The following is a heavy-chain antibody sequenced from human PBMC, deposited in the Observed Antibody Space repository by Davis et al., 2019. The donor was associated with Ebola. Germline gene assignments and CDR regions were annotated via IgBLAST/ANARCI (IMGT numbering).Heavy chain of an antibody. CDR3: AKKPSLRFWGYMDV. D-gene: IGHD3-3*01. V-gene: IGHV4-34*01. CDR2: INHSGST. J-gene: IGHJ6*03. CDR1: GGSFSGYY. Sequence: MPSETLSLTCAVYGGSFSGYYWSWIRQPPGKGLEWIGKINHSGSTNYNPSLKSRVTISVDTSKNQFSLKLSSVPAADTAVYYCAKKPSLRFWGYMDVWGKGTTVTVPS.